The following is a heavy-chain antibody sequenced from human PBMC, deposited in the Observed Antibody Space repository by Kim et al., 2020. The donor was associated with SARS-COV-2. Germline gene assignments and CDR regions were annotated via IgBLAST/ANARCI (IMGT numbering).Heavy chain of an antibody. CDR3: SRGSGDGSGDSCPLYFVY. V-gene: IGHV3-53*01. CDR1: GFTVSSNY. Sequence: GGSLRLSCAVSGFTVSSNYMSWVRQAPGKGLEWVSVFYSGGSYADSVKGRFTISRDNSKNTLYLQMNSLRPEDTAVYYGSRGSGDGSGDSCPLYFVYLG. CDR2: FYSGG. J-gene: IGHJ4*01. D-gene: IGHD2-15*01.